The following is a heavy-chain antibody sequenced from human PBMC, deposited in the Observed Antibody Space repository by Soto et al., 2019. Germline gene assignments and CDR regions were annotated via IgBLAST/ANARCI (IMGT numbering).Heavy chain of an antibody. CDR2: ISGSGAST. CDR3: AKDLGYSSSAGDY. CDR1: GFTFSSYA. J-gene: IGHJ4*02. Sequence: EVQLLESGGGLVQPGGSLRLSCAASGFTFSSYAMSWVRQAPGKGLEWVSAISGSGASTYYADSVTGRFTISRHNSKNTLYLQMNSLRAEDTAVYHCAKDLGYSSSAGDYWGQGTLVTVPS. V-gene: IGHV3-23*01. D-gene: IGHD6-13*01.